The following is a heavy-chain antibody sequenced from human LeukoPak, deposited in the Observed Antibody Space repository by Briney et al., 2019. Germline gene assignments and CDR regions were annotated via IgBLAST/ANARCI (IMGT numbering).Heavy chain of an antibody. CDR2: ISYDGSDK. V-gene: IGHV3-30*18. J-gene: IGHJ6*02. D-gene: IGHD2-2*01. Sequence: PGGSLRLSCAASGFTFSSYGMHWVRQAPGKGLEWVAAISYDGSDKYYADSVKGSFTISKDNSKNTLSLQMNSLRAEDTAVFFCAKDLRYCSGTSCYEASGMDVWGQGTTVTVSS. CDR3: AKDLRYCSGTSCYEASGMDV. CDR1: GFTFSSYG.